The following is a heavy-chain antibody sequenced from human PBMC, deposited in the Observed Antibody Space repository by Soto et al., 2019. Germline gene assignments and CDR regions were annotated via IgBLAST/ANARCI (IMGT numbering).Heavy chain of an antibody. D-gene: IGHD1-20*01. CDR1: GDSVSNYY. J-gene: IGHJ6*02. V-gene: IGHV4-4*07. Sequence: SETLSLTCTVSGDSVSNYYWSWIRQPAGRGLEWIGRVYSSGATNYNPSLNGRVTMSVDTSRNQFSLRLSSVTAADTAIYYCTKGPNWNYYYYGVDVWGQGTAVTVS. CDR2: VYSSGAT. CDR3: TKGPNWNYYYYGVDV.